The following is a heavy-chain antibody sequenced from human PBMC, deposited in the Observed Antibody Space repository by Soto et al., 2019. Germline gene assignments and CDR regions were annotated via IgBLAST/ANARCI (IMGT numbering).Heavy chain of an antibody. Sequence: QVQLVESGGGVVQPGMSLRLSCAASGFIFSSYAMHWVRQAPGKGLEWVAFISYDGNNTYYADSVTGRFTISRDNSKNTLSLQVNSLRTEDTAVYFCTREFSQWLVLEGHWYFDLWGRGTLVTVSS. V-gene: IGHV3-30-3*01. D-gene: IGHD6-19*01. CDR2: ISYDGNNT. CDR3: TREFSQWLVLEGHWYFDL. CDR1: GFIFSSYA. J-gene: IGHJ2*01.